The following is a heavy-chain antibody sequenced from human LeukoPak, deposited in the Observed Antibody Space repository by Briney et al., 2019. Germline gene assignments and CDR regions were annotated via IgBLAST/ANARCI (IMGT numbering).Heavy chain of an antibody. V-gene: IGHV3-21*01. Sequence: KSGGSLRLSCAASGFTFSSYSMNWVRQAPGKGLEWVSSISSSSSYIYYADSVKGRFTISRDNAKNSLYLQMNSLRAEDTAVYYCARDPSIAARFDYWAREPWSPSPQ. D-gene: IGHD6-6*01. J-gene: IGHJ4*02. CDR3: ARDPSIAARFDY. CDR1: GFTFSSYS. CDR2: ISSSSSYI.